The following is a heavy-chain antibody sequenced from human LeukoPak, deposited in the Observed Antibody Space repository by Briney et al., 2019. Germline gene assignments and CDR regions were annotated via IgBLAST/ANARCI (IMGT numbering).Heavy chain of an antibody. V-gene: IGHV3-30*18. D-gene: IGHD3-10*01. CDR2: MSYDGSNK. Sequence: GGSLRLSCAASGFTFSSYGMHWVRQAPGKGLEWMAVMSYDGSNKYYADSVKGRFTISRDNSKNTLYLQMNSLRAEDTAVYYCAKVAVEYYYGSGSFDYWGQGTLVTVSS. J-gene: IGHJ4*02. CDR3: AKVAVEYYYGSGSFDY. CDR1: GFTFSSYG.